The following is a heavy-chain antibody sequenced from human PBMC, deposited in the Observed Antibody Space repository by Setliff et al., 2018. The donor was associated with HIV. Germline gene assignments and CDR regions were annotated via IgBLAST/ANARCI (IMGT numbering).Heavy chain of an antibody. J-gene: IGHJ4*02. CDR2: IKQDGSEK. Sequence: GGSLRLSCAASGLIFSSYWMSWVRQAPGKGLEWVANIKQDGSEKYYVDSVKGRFTVSRDNAKNSLYLQMNSLRAEDTAVYYCATDRGTYWGQGTLVTVSS. CDR1: GLIFSSYW. D-gene: IGHD1-7*01. CDR3: ATDRGTY. V-gene: IGHV3-7*03.